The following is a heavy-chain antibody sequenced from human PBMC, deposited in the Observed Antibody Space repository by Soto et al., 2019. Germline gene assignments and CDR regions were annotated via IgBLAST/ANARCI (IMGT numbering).Heavy chain of an antibody. Sequence: GASVKVSCKASGYTFTSYGISWVRQAPGQGLEWMGWISAYNGNTNYAQKLQGRVTMTTDTSTSTAYMELRSLRFDDTAVYYCARDSAVTLLQLYYYYGMDVWGQGTTVTVSS. D-gene: IGHD2-15*01. CDR3: ARDSAVTLLQLYYYYGMDV. J-gene: IGHJ6*02. V-gene: IGHV1-18*04. CDR1: GYTFTSYG. CDR2: ISAYNGNT.